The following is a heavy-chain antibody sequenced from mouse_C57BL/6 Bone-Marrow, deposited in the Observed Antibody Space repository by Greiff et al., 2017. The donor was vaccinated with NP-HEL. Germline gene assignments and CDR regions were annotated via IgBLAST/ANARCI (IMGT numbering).Heavy chain of an antibody. CDR3: ARARGRVSSDY. Sequence: QVQLQQPGAELVKPGASVKMSCKASGYTFTSYWITWVKQRPGQGLEWIGDIYPGSGSTNYNEKFKNKATLTVDTSSSTAYMQLSSLTSEDSAVYYCARARGRVSSDYWGQGTTLTVSS. CDR2: IYPGSGST. CDR1: GYTFTSYW. J-gene: IGHJ2*01. V-gene: IGHV1-55*01.